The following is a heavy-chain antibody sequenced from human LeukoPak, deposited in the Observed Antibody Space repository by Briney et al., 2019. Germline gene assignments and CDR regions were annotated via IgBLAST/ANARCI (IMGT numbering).Heavy chain of an antibody. D-gene: IGHD3-10*02. CDR2: ISSSGSTI. CDR1: GFTLSSYE. V-gene: IGHV3-48*03. Sequence: PGGSLRLSCAASGFTLSSYEMNWVRQAPGKGLEWVSYISSSGSTIYYADSVKGRFTISGDNAKNSLYLQMNSLRAENTAVYYCAELGITMIGGVWGKGTTVTISS. J-gene: IGHJ6*04. CDR3: AELGITMIGGV.